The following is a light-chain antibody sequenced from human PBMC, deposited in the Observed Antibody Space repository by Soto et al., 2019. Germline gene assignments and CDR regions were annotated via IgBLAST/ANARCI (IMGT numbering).Light chain of an antibody. V-gene: IGLV2-14*01. CDR3: SAYTTSYFYV. J-gene: IGLJ1*01. Sequence: QSALTQPASVSGSPGQSITISCTGSGRDIGAYDYVSWYPQHPGKAPKLIIYGVKNRPSGVSNRFSASKSAFTASLTISGLQTEDEADYYGSAYTTSYFYVFGPGTKLTVL. CDR1: GRDIGAYDY. CDR2: GVK.